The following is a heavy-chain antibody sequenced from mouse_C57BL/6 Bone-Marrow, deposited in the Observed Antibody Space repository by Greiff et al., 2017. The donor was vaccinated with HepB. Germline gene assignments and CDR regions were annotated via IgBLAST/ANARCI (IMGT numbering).Heavy chain of an antibody. CDR1: GYSITSGYY. J-gene: IGHJ4*01. D-gene: IGHD2-2*01. CDR2: ISYDGSN. Sequence: VQLQQSGPGLVKPSQSLSLTCSVTGYSITSGYYWNWIRQFPGNKLEWMGYISYDGSNNYNPSLKNRIAITRDTSKNQFFLKLNSVTTEDTATYYCARIYYGYDDYAMDYWGQGTSVTVSS. CDR3: ARIYYGYDDYAMDY. V-gene: IGHV3-6*01.